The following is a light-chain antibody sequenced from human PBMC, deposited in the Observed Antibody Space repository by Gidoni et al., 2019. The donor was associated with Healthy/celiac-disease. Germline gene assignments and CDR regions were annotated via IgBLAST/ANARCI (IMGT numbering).Light chain of an antibody. CDR2: YDS. CDR1: NIGSKR. V-gene: IGLV3-21*04. CDR3: QVWDSSSDHVV. J-gene: IGLJ2*01. Sequence: SYVLPQPPSRAVAPVKTARITCGGNNIGSKRGHWYQQKPGQAPVLVIYYDSDRPSGIPERFSGSNSWNTATLTISRVEAGDEADYYCQVWDSSSDHVVFGGGTKLTVL.